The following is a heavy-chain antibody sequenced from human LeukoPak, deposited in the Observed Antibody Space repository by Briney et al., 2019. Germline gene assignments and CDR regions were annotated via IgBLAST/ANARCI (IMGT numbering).Heavy chain of an antibody. CDR2: INHSGST. CDR3: AVGYYFDY. Sequence: PSETLSLTCAVYGGSLSGYYWSWIRQPPGKGLEWIREINHSGSTNYNPSLKSRVTISVDTSKNQFSLKLSSVTAADTAVYYCAVGYYFDYWGQGTLVTVSS. J-gene: IGHJ4*02. CDR1: GGSLSGYY. D-gene: IGHD1-26*01. V-gene: IGHV4-34*01.